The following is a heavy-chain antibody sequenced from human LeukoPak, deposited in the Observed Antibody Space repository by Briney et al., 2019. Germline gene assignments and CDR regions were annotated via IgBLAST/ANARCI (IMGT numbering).Heavy chain of an antibody. CDR1: GFTVSSNY. V-gene: IGHV3-53*01. Sequence: PGGSLRLSCAASGFTVSSNYMSWVRQAPGKGLEWVSVIYSGGSTYYADSVKGRFTISRDNSKNTLYLQMNSLRAEDTAVYYCASPTPTTVITIPGDYYYGMDVWGQGTTVTVSS. D-gene: IGHD3-3*01. CDR3: ASPTPTTVITIPGDYYYGMDV. J-gene: IGHJ6*02. CDR2: IYSGGST.